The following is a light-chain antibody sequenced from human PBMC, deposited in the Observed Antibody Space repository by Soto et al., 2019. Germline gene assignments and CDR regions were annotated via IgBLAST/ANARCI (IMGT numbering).Light chain of an antibody. CDR2: EVS. J-gene: IGLJ1*01. Sequence: QSVLTQPASVSGSPGQSITISCTGTSSDVGGYNYVSWYQQHPGKGPKLMIYEVSNRPSGVSNRFSGSKSGNTATLTISGLQAEDEADYCCSSYTSTTTRVFGTGTKVTVL. V-gene: IGLV2-14*03. CDR1: SSDVGGYNY. CDR3: SSYTSTTTRV.